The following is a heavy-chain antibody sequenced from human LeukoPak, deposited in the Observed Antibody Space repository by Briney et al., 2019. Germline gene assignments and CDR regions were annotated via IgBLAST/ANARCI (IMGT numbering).Heavy chain of an antibody. J-gene: IGHJ4*02. CDR3: AVNYDLDY. CDR1: GFTFSSYE. CDR2: ISSSGRTI. Sequence: PGGSLRLSCAASGFTFSSYEMNWVRQAPGKGLEWVSYISSSGRTIYYADSVQGRFTISRDNAKNSLDLQMNSLRAEDTAVYYCAVNYDLDYWGQGTLVTVSS. V-gene: IGHV3-48*03. D-gene: IGHD4-11*01.